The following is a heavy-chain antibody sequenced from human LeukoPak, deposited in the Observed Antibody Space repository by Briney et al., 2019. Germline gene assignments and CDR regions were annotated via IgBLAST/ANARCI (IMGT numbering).Heavy chain of an antibody. CDR1: GFTFSSYA. CDR3: ARYVLLWFGELAPFDY. D-gene: IGHD3-10*01. CDR2: ISGSGGST. V-gene: IGHV3-23*01. Sequence: GGSLRLSCAAPGFTFSSYAMSWVRQAPGKGLEWVSAISGSGGSTYYADSVKGRFTISRDNSKNTLYLQMNSLRAEDTAVYYCARYVLLWFGELAPFDYWGQGTLVTVSS. J-gene: IGHJ4*02.